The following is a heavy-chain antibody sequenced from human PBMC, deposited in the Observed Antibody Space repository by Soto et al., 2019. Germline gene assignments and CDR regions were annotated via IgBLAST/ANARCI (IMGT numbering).Heavy chain of an antibody. CDR1: GFTFSSCG. Sequence: GGSLRLSGAASGFTFSSCGIHWVRQAPCKGLEWVAVIWYDGSNKYYADSVKGRFTISRDNSKNTLYLQMNSLRAEDTAVYYCARENSGRYLRWAFDIGGQGTMVTGSS. J-gene: IGHJ3*02. CDR2: IWYDGSNK. V-gene: IGHV3-33*01. CDR3: ARENSGRYLRWAFDI. D-gene: IGHD1-26*01.